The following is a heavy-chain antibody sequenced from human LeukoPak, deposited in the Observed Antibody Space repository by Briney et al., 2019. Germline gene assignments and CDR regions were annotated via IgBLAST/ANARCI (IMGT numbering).Heavy chain of an antibody. Sequence: GGSLRLSRAASGFTFSSYSMNWVRQAPGKGLEWVSYISSSSSTIYYADSVKGRFTISRDNAKNSLYLQMNSLRAEDTAVYYCASPFDYWGQGTLVTVSS. V-gene: IGHV3-48*04. CDR2: ISSSSSTI. J-gene: IGHJ4*02. CDR3: ASPFDY. CDR1: GFTFSSYS.